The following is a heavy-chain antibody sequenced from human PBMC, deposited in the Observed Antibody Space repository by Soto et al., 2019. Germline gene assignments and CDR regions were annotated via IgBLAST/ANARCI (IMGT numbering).Heavy chain of an antibody. J-gene: IGHJ4*02. CDR1: GFTFSSYG. D-gene: IGHD3-10*01. CDR3: AKDEGHYYGSGSYYDY. V-gene: IGHV3-30*18. CDR2: ISYDGSNK. Sequence: QVQLVESGGGVAQPGRSLRLSCAASGFTFSSYGMHWVRQAPGKGLEWVAVISYDGSNKYYADSVKGRFTISRDNSKNTLYLQMNSLRAEDTAVYYCAKDEGHYYGSGSYYDYWGQGTLVTVSS.